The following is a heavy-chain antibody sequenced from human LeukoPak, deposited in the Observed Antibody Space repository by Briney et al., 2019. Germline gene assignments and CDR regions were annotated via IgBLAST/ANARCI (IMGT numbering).Heavy chain of an antibody. CDR2: ISYDGSNK. CDR1: GFTFSSYG. CDR3: ASSRGYSYGPFDY. Sequence: WGSLRLSCAASGFTFSSYGMHWVRQAPGKGLEWVAVISYDGSNKYYADSVKGRFTISRDNSKDTLYLQMNSLRAEDTAVYYCASSRGYSYGPFDYWGQGTLVTVSS. J-gene: IGHJ4*02. V-gene: IGHV3-30*03. D-gene: IGHD5-18*01.